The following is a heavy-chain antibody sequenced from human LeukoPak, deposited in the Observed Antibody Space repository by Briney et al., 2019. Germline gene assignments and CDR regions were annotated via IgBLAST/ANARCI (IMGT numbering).Heavy chain of an antibody. CDR1: GVPISSYY. CDR3: ARDNGVVFYYMDV. CDR2: IYTSGST. V-gene: IGHV4-4*07. J-gene: IGHJ6*03. Sequence: SETLSLTCTVSGVPISSYYWSWIRQPAGKGLEWIGRIYTSGSTNYNPSLKSRVTISVDKSKNQFSLKLSSVTAADTAIYYCARDNGVVFYYMDVWGKGTTVTVSS. D-gene: IGHD3-3*01.